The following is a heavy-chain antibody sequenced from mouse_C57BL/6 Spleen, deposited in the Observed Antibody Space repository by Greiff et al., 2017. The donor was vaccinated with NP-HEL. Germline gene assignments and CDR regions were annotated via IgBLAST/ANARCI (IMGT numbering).Heavy chain of an antibody. CDR2: IRNKANNHAT. D-gene: IGHD1-1*01. J-gene: IGHJ2*01. CDR1: GFTFSDAW. CDR3: TRESGRSVEGYYFDY. V-gene: IGHV6-6*01. Sequence: EVKLVESGGGLVQPGGSMKLSCAASGFTFSDAWMDWVRQSPEKGLEWVAEIRNKANNHATYYSESVKGRFTISRYDSKSSVYLQMNSLRAEDTGIYYGTRESGRSVEGYYFDYWGQGTTLTVSS.